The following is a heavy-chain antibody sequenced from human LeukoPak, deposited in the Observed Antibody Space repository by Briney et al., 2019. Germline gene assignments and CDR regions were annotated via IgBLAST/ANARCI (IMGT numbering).Heavy chain of an antibody. V-gene: IGHV4-59*01. Sequence: SETLSLTCTVSGDSISSYYWSWIRQPPGKGLEWIGYIYYSGSNNYNPSPKSRVTISVGTSKKQCSLKLSSVNAADTAVDYWAREVEDSSGWTPKYYFDYWGQGTLVIASS. CDR2: IYYSGSN. D-gene: IGHD6-19*01. J-gene: IGHJ4*02. CDR3: AREVEDSSGWTPKYYFDY. CDR1: GDSISSYY.